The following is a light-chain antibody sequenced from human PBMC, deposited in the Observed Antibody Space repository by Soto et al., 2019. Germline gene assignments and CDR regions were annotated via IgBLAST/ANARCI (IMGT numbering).Light chain of an antibody. CDR1: SGDVGGYNF. V-gene: IGLV2-14*01. Sequence: QSALTQPASVSGSPGQSITISCTGTSGDVGGYNFVSWYQQHPGRAPKLLIYEVSRRPSGVSNRFSGSKSGDTASLTISGLQAEDEADYYCYSYRGYYTRVFGTGTRSPS. CDR2: EVS. CDR3: YSYRGYYTRV. J-gene: IGLJ1*01.